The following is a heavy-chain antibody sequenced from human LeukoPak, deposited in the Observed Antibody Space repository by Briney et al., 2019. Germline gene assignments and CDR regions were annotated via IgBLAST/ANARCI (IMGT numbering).Heavy chain of an antibody. V-gene: IGHV1-24*01. J-gene: IGHJ4*02. CDR2: FDPEDGET. D-gene: IGHD6-13*01. CDR1: GYTLTELS. Sequence: ASVKVSCRVSGYTLTELSMHWVRQAPGKGLEWMGGFDPEDGETIYAQKFQGRVTMTEDTSTDTAFMELSSLRSEDTAVYYCATAGYSSSWGFDYWGQGTLVTASS. CDR3: ATAGYSSSWGFDY.